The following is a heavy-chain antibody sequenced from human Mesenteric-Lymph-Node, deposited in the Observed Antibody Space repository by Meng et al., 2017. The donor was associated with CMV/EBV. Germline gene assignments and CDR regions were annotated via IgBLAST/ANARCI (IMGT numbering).Heavy chain of an antibody. CDR1: GGTFSSYA. CDR3: ARERCSSTSCLYYYYYYGMDV. J-gene: IGHJ6*02. V-gene: IGHV1-69*05. D-gene: IGHD2-2*01. CDR2: IIPIFGTA. Sequence: SVKVSCKASGGTFSSYAISWVRQDPGQGLEWMGGIIPIFGTANYAQKFQGRVTITTDESTGTAYMELSSLRSEDTAVYYCARERCSSTSCLYYYYYYGMDVWGQGTTVTVSS.